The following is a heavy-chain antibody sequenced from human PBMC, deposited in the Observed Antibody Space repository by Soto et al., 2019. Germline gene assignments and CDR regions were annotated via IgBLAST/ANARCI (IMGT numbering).Heavy chain of an antibody. Sequence: EVQLVESGGGLVQPGGSLRLSCAASGFTFSSYWMHWVRQAPGKGLVWVSRINSDGSSTSYADSVKGRFTISRDNAKNTLYLQMNSLRAEDTAVYYCARSGKGFGELWKPYYYGMDVWGQGTTVTVSS. CDR3: ARSGKGFGELWKPYYYGMDV. CDR1: GFTFSSYW. CDR2: INSDGSST. D-gene: IGHD3-10*01. V-gene: IGHV3-74*01. J-gene: IGHJ6*02.